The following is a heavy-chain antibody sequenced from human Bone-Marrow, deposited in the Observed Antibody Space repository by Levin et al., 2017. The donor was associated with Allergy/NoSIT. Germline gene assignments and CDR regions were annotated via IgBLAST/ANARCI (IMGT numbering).Heavy chain of an antibody. CDR1: GFDFGTYA. CDR3: AKATDYGGIRVPIDY. Sequence: PGGSLRLSCAASGFDFGTYAMNWVRQAPGKGLEWVADISGSGGTTYYADSVKGRFTIARDNSKDTLFLEMNSLRPEDTAVYYCAKATDYGGIRVPIDYWGPGTLVTVSS. D-gene: IGHD4-23*01. V-gene: IGHV3-23*01. CDR2: ISGSGGTT. J-gene: IGHJ4*02.